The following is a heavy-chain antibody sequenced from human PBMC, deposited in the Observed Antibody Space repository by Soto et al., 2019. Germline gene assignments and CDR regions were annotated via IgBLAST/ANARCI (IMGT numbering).Heavy chain of an antibody. CDR2: IYYGGST. J-gene: IGHJ5*02. D-gene: IGHD2-21*02. CDR1: GASVTSPEHY. V-gene: IGHV4-30-4*01. CDR3: ASGRYCLSGDCFPKWFDP. Sequence: SETLSLTCSVSGASVTSPEHYWTWIRQSPGKGLEWIGYIYYGGSTVYNPSLKGRSTVSLDTSKNQFSLNLTSVTAADTAVYFCASGRYCLSGDCFPKWFDPWGQGSLVTVSS.